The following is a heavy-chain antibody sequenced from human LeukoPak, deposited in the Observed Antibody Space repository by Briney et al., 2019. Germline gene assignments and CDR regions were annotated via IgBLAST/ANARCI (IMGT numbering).Heavy chain of an antibody. CDR1: GFTFSSYA. D-gene: IGHD1-14*01. J-gene: IGHJ4*02. Sequence: GGSLRLSCAASGFTFSSYAMHWVRQAPGKGLEWVAVISYDGSNKYYADSVKGRFTISRDNSKNTLYLQMNSLRAEDTAVYYCASKMEPSAEKGLGFWGQGTLVTVSS. CDR2: ISYDGSNK. V-gene: IGHV3-30-3*01. CDR3: ASKMEPSAEKGLGF.